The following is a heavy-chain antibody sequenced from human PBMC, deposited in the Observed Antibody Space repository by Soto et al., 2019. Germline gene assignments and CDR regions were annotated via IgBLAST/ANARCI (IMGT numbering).Heavy chain of an antibody. D-gene: IGHD2-15*01. CDR1: CGSIISDDYY. CDR3: AREGSSSPTYFDF. V-gene: IGHV4-30-4*01. J-gene: IGHJ4*02. CDR2: IYYTGRV. Sequence: TSETLSLTCTFSCGSIISDDYYWTWIRQPPGEGLEWIGYIYYTGRVSSTPSLESRVTISIDTSKNQFSLKLSSVSAADTAVYFCAREGSSSPTYFDFWGPGTLVTVSS.